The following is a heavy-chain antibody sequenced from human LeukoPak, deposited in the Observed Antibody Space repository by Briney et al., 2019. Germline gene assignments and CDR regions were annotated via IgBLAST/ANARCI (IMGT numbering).Heavy chain of an antibody. CDR3: ARGAEYCSSTSCYDAFDI. J-gene: IGHJ3*02. V-gene: IGHV4-38-2*01. CDR1: GYSISSGYY. CDR2: IYHSGST. Sequence: PSETLSLTCAVPGYSISSGYYWGWIRQPPGKGLEWIGSIYHSGSTYYNPSLKSRVTISVDTSKNQFSLKLSSVTAADTAVYYCARGAEYCSSTSCYDAFDIWGQGTMVTVSS. D-gene: IGHD2-2*01.